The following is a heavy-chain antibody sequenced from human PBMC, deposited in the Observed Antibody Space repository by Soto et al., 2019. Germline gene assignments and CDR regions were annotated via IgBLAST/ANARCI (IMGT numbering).Heavy chain of an antibody. J-gene: IGHJ4*02. Sequence: VPVIESGGGLLQPGGSLRLSCATSGFTFGNFAMSWVRQAPGRGLEWVSGMSSASSTTYYGDSVKGRFTISRDTSKNTLYLQMNSLRAEDTAVYYCAKNKERELPRIIDYWGQGTLVTVSS. V-gene: IGHV3-23*01. CDR2: MSSASSTT. CDR1: GFTFGNFA. CDR3: AKNKERELPRIIDY. D-gene: IGHD1-7*01.